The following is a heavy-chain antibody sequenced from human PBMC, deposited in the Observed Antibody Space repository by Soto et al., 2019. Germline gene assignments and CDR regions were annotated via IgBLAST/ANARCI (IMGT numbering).Heavy chain of an antibody. V-gene: IGHV4-34*01. CDR2: INHSGST. D-gene: IGHD1-26*01. J-gene: IGHJ4*02. CDR3: ARESGELVPHDY. Sequence: QVQLQQWGAGLLKPSETLSLTCAVYGGSFSGYYWSWIRQPPGKGLEWIGEINHSGSTNYNPSLKSRVTISVDTSKNQFSLKLSSVTAADTAVYYCARESGELVPHDYWGQGTLVTVSS. CDR1: GGSFSGYY.